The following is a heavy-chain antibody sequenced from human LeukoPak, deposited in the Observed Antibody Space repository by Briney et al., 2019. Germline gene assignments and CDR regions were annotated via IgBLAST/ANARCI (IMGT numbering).Heavy chain of an antibody. CDR1: GFTVSSNY. V-gene: IGHV3-66*02. J-gene: IGHJ4*02. D-gene: IGHD2-2*02. Sequence: GGSLRLSCAASGFTVSSNYMSWVRQAPGKGLEWVSLIYSGGSTYYADSVKGRFTISRDNSKNTLYLQMNSLRAEDTAVYYCAKDECSSTSCYSNYWGQGTLVTVSS. CDR3: AKDECSSTSCYSNY. CDR2: IYSGGST.